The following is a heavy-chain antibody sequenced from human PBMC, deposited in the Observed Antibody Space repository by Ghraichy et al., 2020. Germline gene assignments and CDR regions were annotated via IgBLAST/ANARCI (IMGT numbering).Heavy chain of an antibody. J-gene: IGHJ4*02. CDR3: ARGKAVAGTLYDY. V-gene: IGHV4-30-4*08. D-gene: IGHD6-19*01. CDR1: GDSIRGSRYY. CDR2: IYYSGST. Sequence: SETLSLTCTVSGDSIRGSRYYWGWIRQPPGKGLEWIGYIYYSGSTYYNPSLKSRVSISEDTSKNQFSLKLSSVTAADTAVYYCARGKAVAGTLYDYWGQGTLVTVSS.